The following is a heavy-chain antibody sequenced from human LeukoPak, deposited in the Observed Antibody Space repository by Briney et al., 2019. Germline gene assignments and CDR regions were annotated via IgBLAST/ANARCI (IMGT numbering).Heavy chain of an antibody. Sequence: PGGSLRLSCAASGFTFDDYAMHWVRQAPGKGLEWVSHISGDGDITYYADSVKGRFTISRDNSRNSLYLQMNSLRTEDTALYYCAKGKYTSSRVPAYWGQGILVTVST. CDR1: GFTFDDYA. V-gene: IGHV3-43*02. CDR2: ISGDGDIT. J-gene: IGHJ4*02. CDR3: AKGKYTSSRVPAY. D-gene: IGHD2-2*02.